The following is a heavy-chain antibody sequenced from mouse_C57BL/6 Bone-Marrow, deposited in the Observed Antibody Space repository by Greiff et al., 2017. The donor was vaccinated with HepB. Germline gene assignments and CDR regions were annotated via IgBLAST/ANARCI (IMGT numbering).Heavy chain of an antibody. CDR3: AGTGRDFDY. J-gene: IGHJ2*01. V-gene: IGHV1-69*01. CDR1: GYTFTSYW. CDR2: IDPSDSYT. Sequence: QVQLKQPGAELVMPGASVKLSCKASGYTFTSYWMHWVKQRPGQGLEWIGEIDPSDSYTNYNQKFKGKSTLTVDKSSSTAYMQLSSLTSEDSAVYYCAGTGRDFDYWGQGTTLTVSS. D-gene: IGHD1-1*02.